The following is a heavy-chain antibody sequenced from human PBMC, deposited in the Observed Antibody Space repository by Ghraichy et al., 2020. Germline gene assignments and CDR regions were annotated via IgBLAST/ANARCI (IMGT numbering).Heavy chain of an antibody. J-gene: IGHJ4*02. CDR1: GFTFSSYA. D-gene: IGHD2-15*01. Sequence: GGSLRLSCAASGFTFSSYAMTWVRQAPEKGLEWVSAITDTGTNTYYIDSVSGRFTISRDNSKNMLSLQMNNLRPDDAAIYYCAKATLRSCRGASCYPLDYLGQGTLLTVSS. CDR3: AKATLRSCRGASCYPLDY. CDR2: ITDTGTNT. V-gene: IGHV3-23*01.